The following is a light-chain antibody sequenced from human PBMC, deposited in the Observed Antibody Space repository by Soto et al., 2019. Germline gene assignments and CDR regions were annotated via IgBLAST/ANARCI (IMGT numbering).Light chain of an antibody. J-gene: IGKJ4*01. V-gene: IGKV3D-20*02. CDR2: DAS. CDR3: QQRSIWPLT. Sequence: EIVLTPSPGTLALSPCERVTLSPSASQTVRNNYLAWYQQKPGQAPRLLIYDASSRATGIPDRFSGSGSGADFTLTISSLEPEDVAVYFCQQRSIWPLTFGGGTKVDIK. CDR1: QTVRNNY.